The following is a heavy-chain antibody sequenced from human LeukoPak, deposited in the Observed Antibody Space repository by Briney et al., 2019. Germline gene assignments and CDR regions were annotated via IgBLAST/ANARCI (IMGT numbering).Heavy chain of an antibody. V-gene: IGHV1-69*04. Sequence: SVKVSCKASGGTFSSYAICWVRQAPGQGLEWMGRIIPILGIANYAQKFQGRVTITADKSTSTAYMELSSLRSEDTAVYYCARGSSWAPHSPAVYAEYWGQGTLVTVSS. CDR1: GGTFSSYA. J-gene: IGHJ4*02. CDR2: IIPILGIA. CDR3: ARGSSWAPHSPAVYAEY. D-gene: IGHD3-16*01.